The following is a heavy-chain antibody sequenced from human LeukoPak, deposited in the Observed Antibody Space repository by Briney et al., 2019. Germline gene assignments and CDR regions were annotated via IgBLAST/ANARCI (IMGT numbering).Heavy chain of an antibody. CDR3: ARAGRWVGATSYWYFDL. Sequence: SQTLSLTCAISGDSVSSNSAAWNWIRQSPSRGLEWLGRTYYRSKWYNDYAVSVQSRITINPDTSKNQFSLQLNSVTPEDTAVYYCARAGRWVGATSYWYFDLWGRGTLVTVSS. CDR1: GDSVSSNSAA. D-gene: IGHD1-26*01. J-gene: IGHJ2*01. CDR2: TYYRSKWYN. V-gene: IGHV6-1*01.